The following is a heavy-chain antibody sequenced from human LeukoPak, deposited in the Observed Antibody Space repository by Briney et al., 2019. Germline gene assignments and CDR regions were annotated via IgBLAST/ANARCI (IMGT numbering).Heavy chain of an antibody. CDR1: GGTFSSYA. Sequence: SVKVSCKASGGTFSSYAISWVRQAPGQGLEWMGGIIPIFGTANYAQKFQGRVTITTDESTSTAYMELSGLRSEDTAVYYCAVGAYCGGDCYSGFDYWGQGTLVTVSS. CDR3: AVGAYCGGDCYSGFDY. D-gene: IGHD2-21*01. V-gene: IGHV1-69*05. J-gene: IGHJ4*02. CDR2: IIPIFGTA.